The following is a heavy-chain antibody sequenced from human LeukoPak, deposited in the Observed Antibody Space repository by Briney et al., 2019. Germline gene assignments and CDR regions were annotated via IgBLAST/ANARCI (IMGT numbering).Heavy chain of an antibody. CDR2: ISGSGGTK. CDR3: AKDGARYCSGGSCPRWFDP. Sequence: PGGSLRLSCVASGFTFSNYTMSWVRQAPGKGLEWVSAISGSGGTKYYADSVKGRFTISRDNSKNTLYLQMNSLRAEDTALYYCAKDGARYCSGGSCPRWFDPWGQGTLVTVSP. V-gene: IGHV3-23*01. CDR1: GFTFSNYT. J-gene: IGHJ5*02. D-gene: IGHD2-15*01.